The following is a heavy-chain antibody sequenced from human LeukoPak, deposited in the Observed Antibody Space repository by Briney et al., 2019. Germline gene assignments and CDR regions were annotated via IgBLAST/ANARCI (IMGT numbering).Heavy chain of an antibody. CDR2: ISAASDII. CDR3: ARIPFQRLEKVYYFDH. D-gene: IGHD6-25*01. J-gene: IGHJ4*02. CDR1: GFTFNTYK. V-gene: IGHV3-48*03. Sequence: GGSLRLSCAASGFTFNTYKMNWVRQAPGKGLEWISHISAASDIIHYADSVKGRFTISRDNIKNSLYLQMDSLRADDTAIYYCARIPFQRLEKVYYFDHWGRGTLVAVSS.